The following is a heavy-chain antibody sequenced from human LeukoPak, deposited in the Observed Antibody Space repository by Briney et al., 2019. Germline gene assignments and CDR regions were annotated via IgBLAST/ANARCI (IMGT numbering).Heavy chain of an antibody. J-gene: IGHJ4*02. Sequence: ASVKVSCKASGYTFTGYYMHWVRQAPGQGLEWMGRIIPIFGTANYAQKFQGRVTITTDESTSTAYMELSSLRSEDTAVYYCARGSKMWSGPFDYWGQGTLVTVSS. CDR2: IIPIFGTA. D-gene: IGHD3-3*01. CDR1: GYTFTGYY. CDR3: ARGSKMWSGPFDY. V-gene: IGHV1-69*05.